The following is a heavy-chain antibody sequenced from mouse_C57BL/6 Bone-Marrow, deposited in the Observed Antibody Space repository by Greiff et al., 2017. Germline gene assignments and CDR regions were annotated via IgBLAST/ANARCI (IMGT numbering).Heavy chain of an antibody. V-gene: IGHV1-81*01. CDR2: IYPRSGNT. CDR1: GYTFTSYG. D-gene: IGHD3-1*01. CDR3: ARSGLNNYYSDY. J-gene: IGHJ2*01. Sequence: QVQLKESGAELARPGASVKLSCKASGYTFTSYGISWVKQRTGQGLEWIGEIYPRSGNTYYNEKFKGKATLTADKSSSTAYMELRSLTSEDSAVYFCARSGLNNYYSDYWGQGTTLTVSS.